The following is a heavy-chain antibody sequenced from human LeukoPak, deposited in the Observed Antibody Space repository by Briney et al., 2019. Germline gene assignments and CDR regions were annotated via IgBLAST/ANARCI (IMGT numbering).Heavy chain of an antibody. Sequence: GGSLRLSCAASGFTLRSYTMNWVRQAPGKGLEWVSAISGSGGSTYYADSVKGRFTISRDNSKNTLYLQMNSLRAEDTAVYYCAKDLLSVRFLEWLPIDSDFDYWGQGTLVTVSS. CDR1: GFTLRSYT. V-gene: IGHV3-23*01. D-gene: IGHD3-3*01. CDR2: ISGSGGST. CDR3: AKDLLSVRFLEWLPIDSDFDY. J-gene: IGHJ4*02.